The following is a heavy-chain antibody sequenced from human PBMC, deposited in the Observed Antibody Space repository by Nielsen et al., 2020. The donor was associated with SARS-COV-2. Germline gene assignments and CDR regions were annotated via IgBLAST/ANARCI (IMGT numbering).Heavy chain of an antibody. CDR3: ARKGGGKQLGDYYYGMDV. CDR1: GGSISSYY. Sequence: SETLSLTCTVSGGSISSYYWSWIRQPPGKGLEWIGYIYYSGSTYYNPSLKSRVTISVDTSKNQFSLKLSSVTAADTAVYYCARKGGGKQLGDYYYGMDVWGQGTTVTVSS. D-gene: IGHD6-6*01. V-gene: IGHV4-59*04. CDR2: IYYSGST. J-gene: IGHJ6*02.